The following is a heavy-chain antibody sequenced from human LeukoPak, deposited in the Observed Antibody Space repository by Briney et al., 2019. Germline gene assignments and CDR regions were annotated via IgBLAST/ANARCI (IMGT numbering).Heavy chain of an antibody. J-gene: IGHJ6*02. CDR2: ISGSGGST. Sequence: GGSLRLSCAASGFTFSNYAMTWVRQAPGEGLEWVSTISGSGGSTYYADSVKGRFTISRDNSKDTLYLQMNSPRAEDTAVYYCAKDRGGYYYYYDIDVWGQGTTVTVSS. CDR1: GFTFSNYA. V-gene: IGHV3-23*01. D-gene: IGHD3-10*01. CDR3: AKDRGGYYYYYDIDV.